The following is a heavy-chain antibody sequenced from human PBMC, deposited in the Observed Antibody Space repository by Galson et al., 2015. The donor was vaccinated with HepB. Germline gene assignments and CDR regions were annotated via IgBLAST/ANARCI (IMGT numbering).Heavy chain of an antibody. J-gene: IGHJ4*02. CDR2: IDPSDSYT. CDR1: KYSFTSYW. D-gene: IGHD5-18*01. CDR3: ASQGGAGYSYGFSEFDY. V-gene: IGHV5-10-1*01. Sequence: QSGAEVKKPGESLRISCKGSKYSFTSYWINWVRQMPGKGLEWMGRIDPSDSYTNYSPSFRGHVTVSVDKSINTAYLQWRSLKASDTAIYYCASQGGAGYSYGFSEFDYWGQGTLITVSS.